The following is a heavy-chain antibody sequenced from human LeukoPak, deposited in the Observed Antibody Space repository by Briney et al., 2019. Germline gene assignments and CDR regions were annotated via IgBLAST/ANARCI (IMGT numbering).Heavy chain of an antibody. Sequence: AASGFTVSSNYMSWVRQAPGKGLECVSVIYSGGSTYYADSVKGRFTISRDNSKNTLYLQMNSLRAEDTAVYYCAKSRLSTVTKLDYWGQGTLVTVSS. CDR2: IYSGGST. J-gene: IGHJ4*02. D-gene: IGHD4-17*01. V-gene: IGHV3-53*01. CDR3: AKSRLSTVTKLDY. CDR1: GFTVSSNY.